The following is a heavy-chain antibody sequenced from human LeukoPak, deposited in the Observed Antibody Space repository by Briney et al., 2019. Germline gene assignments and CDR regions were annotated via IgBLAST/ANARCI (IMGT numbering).Heavy chain of an antibody. Sequence: GRSLRLSCAASGFTFSSYAMHWVCQAPGKGLEWVAVISYDGSNKYYADSVKGRFTISRDNSKNTLYLQMNSLRAEDTAVYYCAKVSGSYSVSYYFDYWGQGTLVTVSS. D-gene: IGHD1-26*01. CDR3: AKVSGSYSVSYYFDY. V-gene: IGHV3-30*04. CDR2: ISYDGSNK. CDR1: GFTFSSYA. J-gene: IGHJ4*02.